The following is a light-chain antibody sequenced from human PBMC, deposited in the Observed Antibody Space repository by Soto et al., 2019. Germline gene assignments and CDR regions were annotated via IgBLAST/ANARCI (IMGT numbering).Light chain of an antibody. CDR2: DAS. CDR1: QSVSSD. CDR3: QQYNNWPRK. J-gene: IGKJ1*01. V-gene: IGKV3-15*01. Sequence: EIVMTQSPATLSVSPGERATLSCRASQSVSSDLAWYQQKPGQAPRLLIYDASTRATGIPAKFSGSGYGTEFTLTISSLQSEDFAVYYCQQYNNWPRKFGQGTKVEIK.